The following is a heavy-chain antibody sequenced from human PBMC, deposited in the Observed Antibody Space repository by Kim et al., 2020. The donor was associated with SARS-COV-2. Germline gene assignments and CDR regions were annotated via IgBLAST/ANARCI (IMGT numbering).Heavy chain of an antibody. D-gene: IGHD3-10*01. V-gene: IGHV3-30*07. J-gene: IGHJ4*02. CDR3: ARGSMIRGVITLSDY. Sequence: DSLKGRFTISRGTSKNTLYLQMNSLSAEYTAVYYCARGSMIRGVITLSDYWGQGTLVTVSS.